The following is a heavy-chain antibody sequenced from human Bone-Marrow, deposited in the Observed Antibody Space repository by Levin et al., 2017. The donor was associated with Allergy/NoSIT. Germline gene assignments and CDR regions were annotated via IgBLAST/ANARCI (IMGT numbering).Heavy chain of an antibody. V-gene: IGHV3-23*01. Sequence: GASVKVSCAASGFAFSSYAMAWIRQAPGMGLEWVSAISGGGGSTYYAESVKGRFTISRDNSKNTLYLQINSLRAEDTAIYYCAKVGGSSGYYPDYWGQGTLVAVSS. CDR2: ISGGGGST. D-gene: IGHD3-22*01. J-gene: IGHJ4*02. CDR3: AKVGGSSGYYPDY. CDR1: GFAFSSYA.